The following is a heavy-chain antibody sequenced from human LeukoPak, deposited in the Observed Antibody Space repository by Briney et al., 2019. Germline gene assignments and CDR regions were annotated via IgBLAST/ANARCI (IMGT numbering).Heavy chain of an antibody. V-gene: IGHV3-30*18. D-gene: IGHD5-12*01. CDR1: GFTFSSYG. Sequence: GGSLRLSCAASGFTFSSYGMHWVRQAPGKGLEWVAVISYDGSNKYYADSVKGRFTTSRDNSKNTLYLQMNSLRAEDTAVYYCAKDGGVARNFDYWGQGTLVTVSS. CDR2: ISYDGSNK. CDR3: AKDGGVARNFDY. J-gene: IGHJ4*02.